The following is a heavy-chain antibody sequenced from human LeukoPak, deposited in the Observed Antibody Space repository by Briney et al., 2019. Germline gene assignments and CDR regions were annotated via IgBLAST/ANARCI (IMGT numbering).Heavy chain of an antibody. Sequence: GGSLRLSCAASEFSVGSNYMTWVRKAPGKGLEWVAFIRYDGSNKYYADSVKGRFTISRDNSKNTLSLQMNSLRVEDTAVYYCARDLIQLWSGYFDLWGRGTLVTVSS. D-gene: IGHD5-18*01. J-gene: IGHJ2*01. V-gene: IGHV3-30*02. CDR3: ARDLIQLWSGYFDL. CDR2: IRYDGSNK. CDR1: EFSVGSNY.